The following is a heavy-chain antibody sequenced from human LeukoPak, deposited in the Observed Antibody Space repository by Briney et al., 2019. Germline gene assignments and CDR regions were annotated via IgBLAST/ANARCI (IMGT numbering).Heavy chain of an antibody. D-gene: IGHD6-19*01. J-gene: IGHJ6*03. Sequence: SGGSLRLSCAASGFTFSSYEMNWVRQAPGKGLEWVSYISSSGSTIYYADSVKGRFTISRDNSKNSLYLQMNSLRTEDTALYYCAKGTWGGIAVAGTNYMDVWGKGTTVTVSS. CDR2: ISSSGSTI. V-gene: IGHV3-48*03. CDR3: AKGTWGGIAVAGTNYMDV. CDR1: GFTFSSYE.